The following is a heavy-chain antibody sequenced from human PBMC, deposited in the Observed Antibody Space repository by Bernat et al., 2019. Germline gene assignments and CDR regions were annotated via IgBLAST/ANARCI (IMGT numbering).Heavy chain of an antibody. Sequence: EVHLVESGGGLVQPGGSLRLSCAASGFTFSTSWMAWVRQAPGKGLEWVANRNIDGTQIYYVDSVRGRFTMSRDNAKSALYLEMSSVRAGDTAVYYCAGDAEDAALDIGGQGTMVTVSS. CDR2: RNIDGTQI. J-gene: IGHJ3*02. CDR1: GFTFSTSW. CDR3: AGDAEDAALDI. V-gene: IGHV3-7*03.